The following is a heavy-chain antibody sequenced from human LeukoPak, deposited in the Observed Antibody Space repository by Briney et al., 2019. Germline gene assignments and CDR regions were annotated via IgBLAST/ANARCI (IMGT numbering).Heavy chain of an antibody. V-gene: IGHV3-11*04. J-gene: IGHJ5*02. CDR2: ISSGGSNI. CDR3: ARGRNNWNVPAVDLVRGRKNWFDP. D-gene: IGHD1-1*01. Sequence: GRSLRPSCAASGFTSSNYYMSWIRQAPGKGRGWDSYISSGGSNIKYTDSVAGRFTISRDNAKNSLYLQMNSLRAEETAVYYCARGRNNWNVPAVDLVRGRKNWFDPWGQGTLVTVSS. CDR1: GFTSSNYY.